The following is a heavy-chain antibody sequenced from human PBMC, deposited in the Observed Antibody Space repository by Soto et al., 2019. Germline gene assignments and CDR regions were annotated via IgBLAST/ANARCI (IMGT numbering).Heavy chain of an antibody. J-gene: IGHJ3*02. V-gene: IGHV1-18*01. CDR2: ISAYNGNT. CDR3: AGENIGDDAFDI. Sequence: ASVKVSCKASGYTFTSYGISWVRQAPGQGLEWMGWISAYNGNTDYAQKLQGRVTMTTDTSTSTAYMELRSLRSDDTAVYYCAGENIGDDAFDIWGQGTMVTVSS. CDR1: GYTFTSYG. D-gene: IGHD3-10*02.